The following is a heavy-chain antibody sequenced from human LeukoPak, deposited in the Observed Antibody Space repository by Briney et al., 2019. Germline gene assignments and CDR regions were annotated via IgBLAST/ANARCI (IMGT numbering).Heavy chain of an antibody. CDR2: IYYSGST. J-gene: IGHJ2*01. Sequence: PSETLSLTCTVSGGSISSYYWSWIRQPPGKGLEWIGYIYYSGSTNYNPSLKSRVTISVDTSKNQFSLRLSSVTAADTAVYCCASNVDTTLVGLYWYFDLWGRGTLVTVSS. D-gene: IGHD5-18*01. CDR3: ASNVDTTLVGLYWYFDL. CDR1: GGSISSYY. V-gene: IGHV4-59*01.